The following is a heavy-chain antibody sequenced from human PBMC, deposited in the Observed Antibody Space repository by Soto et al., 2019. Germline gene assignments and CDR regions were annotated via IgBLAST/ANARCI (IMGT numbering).Heavy chain of an antibody. CDR1: WYTFTSSA. CDR2: INAGNGNT. J-gene: IGHJ5*02. V-gene: IGHV1-3*01. D-gene: IGHD2-15*01. CDR3: ARGCSGGSCYLGWFDP. Sequence: FKGSWYTFTSSAKKLVRPGPRQRLEWMGWINAGNGNTKYSQKFQGRVTITRDTSASTAYMELSSLRSEDTAVYYCARGCSGGSCYLGWFDPWGQGTLVTVSS.